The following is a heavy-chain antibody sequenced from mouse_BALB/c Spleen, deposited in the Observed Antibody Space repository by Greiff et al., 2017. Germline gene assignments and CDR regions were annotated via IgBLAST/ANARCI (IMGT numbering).Heavy chain of an antibody. J-gene: IGHJ4*01. CDR1: GFTFTDYY. CDR3: ARDSPYAMDY. CDR2: IRNKANGYTT. V-gene: IGHV7-3*02. Sequence: DVKLVESGGGLVQPGGSLRLSCATSGFTFTDYYMSWVRQPPGKALEWLGFIRNKANGYTTEYSASVKGRFTISRDNSQSILYLQMNTLRAEDSATYYCARDSPYAMDYWGQGTSVTVSS.